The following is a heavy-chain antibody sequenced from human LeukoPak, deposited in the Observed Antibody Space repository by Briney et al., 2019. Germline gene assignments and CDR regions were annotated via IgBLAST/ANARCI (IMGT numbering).Heavy chain of an antibody. CDR1: GGTFSSYA. V-gene: IGHV1-69*05. J-gene: IGHJ5*02. CDR2: IIPIFGTA. CDR3: AIVQDIVVVPAASVPTSGWFDL. D-gene: IGHD2-2*01. Sequence: ASEKVSCKASGGTFSSYAISWVRQAPGEGLEWMGGIIPIFGTANYAQKFQGRVTITTDESTSTAYMELSSLRSEDTAVYYCAIVQDIVVVPAASVPTSGWFDLWGQGTLVTVSS.